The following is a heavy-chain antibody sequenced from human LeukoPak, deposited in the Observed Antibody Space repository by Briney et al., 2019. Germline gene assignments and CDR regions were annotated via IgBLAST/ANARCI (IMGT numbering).Heavy chain of an antibody. Sequence: GGSLRLSCAASGFTVSSNYMSWVRQAQGKGLEWVSVIYSGGSTYYADSVKGRFTISRDLSKNTLYLQMNSLRAEDTAVYYCAREGYWNYDYWGQGTLVTVSS. CDR2: IYSGGST. CDR1: GFTVSSNY. D-gene: IGHD1-7*01. J-gene: IGHJ4*02. CDR3: AREGYWNYDY. V-gene: IGHV3-53*01.